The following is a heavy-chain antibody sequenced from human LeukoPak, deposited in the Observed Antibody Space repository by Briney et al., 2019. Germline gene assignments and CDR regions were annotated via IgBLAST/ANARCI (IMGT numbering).Heavy chain of an antibody. CDR1: GFTFSSYS. CDR3: AKHGGSGWTAHYSYGLDV. J-gene: IGHJ6*02. V-gene: IGHV3-9*01. CDR2: IIWNTGSV. D-gene: IGHD6-19*01. Sequence: GGSLRLSCAASGFTFSSYSMNWVRQAPGKGLEWVSGIIWNTGSVGYADSVKGRFTISRGNAKNSLYLRMNSLRVEDTAFYYCAKHGGSGWTAHYSYGLDVWGQGTTVTVPS.